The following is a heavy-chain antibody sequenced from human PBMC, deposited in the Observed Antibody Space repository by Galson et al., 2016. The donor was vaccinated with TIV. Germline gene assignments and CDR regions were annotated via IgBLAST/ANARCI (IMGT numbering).Heavy chain of an antibody. D-gene: IGHD1-26*01. CDR3: ARGWPGIVGGRGAFDI. CDR1: GFTFSNYG. J-gene: IGHJ3*02. Sequence: SLRLSCAASGFTFSNYGMHWVRQAPGKGLEWVAVIWYDGTDKYYADSVKGRFTISRENATNSLYLHMNSLRAGDSAVYYCARGWPGIVGGRGAFDIWGQGTMVTVSS. CDR2: IWYDGTDK. V-gene: IGHV3-33*01.